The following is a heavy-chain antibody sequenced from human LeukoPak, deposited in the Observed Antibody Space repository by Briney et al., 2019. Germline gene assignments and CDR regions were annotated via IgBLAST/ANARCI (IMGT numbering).Heavy chain of an antibody. CDR1: GYNFIGYG. CDR3: ARDEFYGSASTGDDGFDM. Sequence: ASVKVSCKASGYNFIGYGITWVRQAPGQGLEWMGRISGYNGNTKYVKKFQRRVTMTRDTSTNTAYMELRSLRYDDTGVYYCARDEFYGSASTGDDGFDMWGQGTMVTVS. D-gene: IGHD3-10*01. V-gene: IGHV1-18*01. CDR2: ISGYNGNT. J-gene: IGHJ3*02.